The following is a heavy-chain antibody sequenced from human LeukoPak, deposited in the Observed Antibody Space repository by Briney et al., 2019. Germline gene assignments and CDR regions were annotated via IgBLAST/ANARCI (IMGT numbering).Heavy chain of an antibody. CDR3: ALYSYGYGGYFDY. CDR1: GGTFSSYA. D-gene: IGHD5-18*01. Sequence: GASVKVSCKASGGTFSSYAISWVRQAPGQGLEWMGGIIPIFGTANYAQKFQGSVTITADESTSTAYMELSSLRSEDTAVYYCALYSYGYGGYFDYWGQGTLVTVSS. J-gene: IGHJ4*02. V-gene: IGHV1-69*13. CDR2: IIPIFGTA.